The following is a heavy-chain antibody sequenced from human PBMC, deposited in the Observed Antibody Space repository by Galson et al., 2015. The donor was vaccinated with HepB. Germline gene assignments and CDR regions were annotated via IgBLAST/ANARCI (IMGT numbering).Heavy chain of an antibody. CDR2: IIPILGTA. D-gene: IGHD3-22*01. Sequence: SVKVSCKASGGSFSNYGISWVRQAPGQGPEWMGGIIPILGTANYARKFQGRVTITADESTRTAYMELISLRFEDTAVYYCAREGRVWGTGSYDSSGYFFDSWGQGILVTVSS. J-gene: IGHJ4*02. V-gene: IGHV1-69*13. CDR1: GGSFSNYG. CDR3: AREGRVWGTGSYDSSGYFFDS.